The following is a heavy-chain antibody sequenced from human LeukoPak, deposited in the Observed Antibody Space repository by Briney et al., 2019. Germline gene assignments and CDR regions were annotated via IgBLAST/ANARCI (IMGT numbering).Heavy chain of an antibody. V-gene: IGHV1-18*01. CDR1: GYTFASYG. D-gene: IGHD5-18*01. J-gene: IGHJ6*02. CDR3: ARVSCGYNCHYAMDV. CDR2: VSAHSGNT. Sequence: GASVKVSCKASGYTFASYGISWLRQAPGQGLEWVGWVSAHSGNTKYAERVQGRASMTADISTSTAYMELRSLRSDDTALYYCARVSCGYNCHYAMDVWGQGTTVTVSS.